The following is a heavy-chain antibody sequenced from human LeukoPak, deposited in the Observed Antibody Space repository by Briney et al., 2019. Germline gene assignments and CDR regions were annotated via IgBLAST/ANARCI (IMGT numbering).Heavy chain of an antibody. CDR3: ARGRGVLLWFGESEGYFDY. Sequence: SETLSLTCAVYGGSFSGYYWSWIRQPPGKGLEWIGEINHSGSTNYNPSLKSRVTISVDTSQNQFSLKLSSVTAADTAVYYCARGRGVLLWFGESEGYFDYWGQGTLVTVSS. CDR2: INHSGST. CDR1: GGSFSGYY. J-gene: IGHJ4*02. V-gene: IGHV4-34*01. D-gene: IGHD3-10*01.